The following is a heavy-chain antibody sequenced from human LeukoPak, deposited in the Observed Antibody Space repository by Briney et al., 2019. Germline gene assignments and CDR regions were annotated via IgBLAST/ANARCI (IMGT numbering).Heavy chain of an antibody. Sequence: GGSLRLSCAASGFTFSSYSMNWVRQAPGKGLEWVSSISSSSSYIYYADSVKGRFTISRDNAKNSLYLQMNSLRAEDTAVYYCARDKAAAATNYWGQGTLVTVSS. CDR3: ARDKAAAATNY. D-gene: IGHD6-13*01. V-gene: IGHV3-21*01. J-gene: IGHJ4*02. CDR1: GFTFSSYS. CDR2: ISSSSSYI.